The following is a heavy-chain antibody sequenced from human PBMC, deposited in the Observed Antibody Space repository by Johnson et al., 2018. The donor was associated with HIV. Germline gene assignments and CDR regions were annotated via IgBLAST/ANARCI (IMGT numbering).Heavy chain of an antibody. Sequence: QVQLVESGGGVVQPGRSLRLSCAASGFTFSSYGMHWVRQAPGKGLEWVALIWYDGTNKYYADSVKGRFTISRDNSKNTLYLQMNSLRAEDTAVYYCVIAPDAFDIWGQGTMVTVSS. J-gene: IGHJ3*02. CDR2: IWYDGTNK. D-gene: IGHD6-13*01. CDR3: VIAPDAFDI. V-gene: IGHV3-33*01. CDR1: GFTFSSYG.